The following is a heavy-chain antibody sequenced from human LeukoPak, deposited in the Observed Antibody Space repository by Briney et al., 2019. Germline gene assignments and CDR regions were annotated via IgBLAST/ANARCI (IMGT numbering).Heavy chain of an antibody. D-gene: IGHD2-2*01. CDR3: ARELGYCSSTSCGNWFDP. J-gene: IGHJ5*02. CDR1: GFTFDDYG. V-gene: IGHV3-20*04. CDR2: INWNGGST. Sequence: GGSLRLSCAASGFTFDDYGMSWVRQAPGKGLEWVSGINWNGGSTGYADSVKGRFTISRDNAKNSLYLQMNSLRAEDTALYYCARELGYCSSTSCGNWFDPWGQGTLVTVST.